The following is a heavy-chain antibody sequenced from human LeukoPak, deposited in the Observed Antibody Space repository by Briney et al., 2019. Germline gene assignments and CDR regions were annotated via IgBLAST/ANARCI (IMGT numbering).Heavy chain of an antibody. CDR3: ARDPDTNWFDP. J-gene: IGHJ5*02. CDR2: ISAYNGNT. CDR1: GYTFTSYG. Sequence: ASVKVSCKASGYTFTSYGISWVRQAPGQGLEWMGWISAYNGNTNYAQKLQGRVTMTTDTSTSTAYMELRSLRSDDTDVYDCARDPDTNWFDPWGQGTLVTVSS. V-gene: IGHV1-18*01.